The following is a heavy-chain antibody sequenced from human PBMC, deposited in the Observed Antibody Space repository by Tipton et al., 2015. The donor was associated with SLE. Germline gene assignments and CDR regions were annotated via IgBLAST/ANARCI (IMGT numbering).Heavy chain of an antibody. J-gene: IGHJ4*02. Sequence: TLSLTCAVYGGSFSGYYWSWIRQPPGKGLEWIGEINHSGSTNYNPSLKSRVTISVDTSKNQFSLKLNSVTAADTAVYYCASRKEGDFWSGYYPFDYWGQGTLVTVSS. V-gene: IGHV4-34*01. CDR2: INHSGST. CDR1: GGSFSGYY. D-gene: IGHD3-3*01. CDR3: ASRKEGDFWSGYYPFDY.